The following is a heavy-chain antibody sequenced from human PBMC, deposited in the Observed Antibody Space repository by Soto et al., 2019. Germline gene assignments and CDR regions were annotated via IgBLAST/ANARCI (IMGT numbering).Heavy chain of an antibody. CDR3: AREVIAATATTRWFNP. CDR1: GFTFSRHW. V-gene: IGHV3-74*03. Sequence: PGGSLRLSCAASGFTFSRHWMHWVRQTPGKGPVWVSRINDDGSSTKYADSVKGRFTIARDNAKNTVFLQMSSLRAEHTAFYYFAREVIAATATTRWFNPWAKGILGNVS. CDR2: INDDGSST. D-gene: IGHD6-25*01. J-gene: IGHJ5*02.